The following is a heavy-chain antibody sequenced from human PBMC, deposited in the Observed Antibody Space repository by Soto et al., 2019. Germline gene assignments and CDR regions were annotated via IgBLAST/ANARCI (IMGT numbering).Heavy chain of an antibody. CDR1: GYTFTGYY. V-gene: IGHV1-2*04. CDR2: INPNSGGT. J-gene: IGHJ6*02. CDR3: ARSLGYCSGGSCYSSYYYYGMDV. Sequence: GASVKVSCKASGYTFTGYYMHWVRQAPGQGLEWMGWINPNSGGTNYAQKFQGWVTMTRDTSISTAYMELSRLRSDDTAVYYCARSLGYCSGGSCYSSYYYYGMDVWGQGTTVTAP. D-gene: IGHD2-15*01.